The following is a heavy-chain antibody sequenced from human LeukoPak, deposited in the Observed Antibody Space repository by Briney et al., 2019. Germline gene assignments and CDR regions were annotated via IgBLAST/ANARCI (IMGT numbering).Heavy chain of an antibody. J-gene: IGHJ4*02. Sequence: SETLSLTCTVSGGSISSSLYYWAWIRQPPGKGLEWIGSILYTGSTYYNPSLKSRVTISVDTSKNQFSLQLRSVTAADTAVFYCARSDNVAANVDYWGQGTLVTVSS. V-gene: IGHV4-39*07. D-gene: IGHD2-15*01. CDR1: GGSISSSLYY. CDR3: ARSDNVAANVDY. CDR2: ILYTGST.